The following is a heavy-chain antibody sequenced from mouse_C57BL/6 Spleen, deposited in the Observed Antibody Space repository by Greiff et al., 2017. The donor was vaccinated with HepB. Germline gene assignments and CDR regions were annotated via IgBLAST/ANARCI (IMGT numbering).Heavy chain of an antibody. V-gene: IGHV1-69*01. Sequence: QVQLQQPGAELVMPGASVKLSCKASGYTFTSYWMHWVKQRPGQGLEWIGEIDPSDSYTNYNQKFTGKSTLTVDKSSSTAYMQLSSLTSEDSAVYYCARKGGYYGYFDVWGTGTTVTVSS. CDR2: IDPSDSYT. J-gene: IGHJ1*03. CDR3: ARKGGYYGYFDV. D-gene: IGHD2-2*01. CDR1: GYTFTSYW.